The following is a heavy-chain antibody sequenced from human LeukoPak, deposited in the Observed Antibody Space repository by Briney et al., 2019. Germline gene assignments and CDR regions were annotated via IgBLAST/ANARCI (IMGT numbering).Heavy chain of an antibody. V-gene: IGHV1-8*01. CDR1: GYTFTSYD. D-gene: IGHD2-21*01. CDR2: MSPNSGNT. Sequence: ASVKVSCKASGYTFTSYDINWVRQATGQGLEWMGWMSPNSGNTGYAQKFQGRVTMTRNTSISTAYMELSSLRSEDTAVYYCARVLRGGAGMDVWGQGTTVTVSS. J-gene: IGHJ6*02. CDR3: ARVLRGGAGMDV.